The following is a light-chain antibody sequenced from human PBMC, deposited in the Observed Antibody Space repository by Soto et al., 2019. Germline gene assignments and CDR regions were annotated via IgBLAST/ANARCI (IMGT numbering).Light chain of an antibody. V-gene: IGKV3-15*01. CDR2: GAS. Sequence: EIVMTQSQATLSVSPGERATLSCRASQSVSNNLAWYQQKPGQAPRLLIYGASTRATGIPARFSGSGSGTEFTLTLSSLQSEDFAVYYCQQYNNWPLTFGGGTKVEIK. J-gene: IGKJ4*01. CDR1: QSVSNN. CDR3: QQYNNWPLT.